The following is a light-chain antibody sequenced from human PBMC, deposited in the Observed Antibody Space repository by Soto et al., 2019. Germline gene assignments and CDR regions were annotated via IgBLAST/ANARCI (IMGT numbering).Light chain of an antibody. CDR3: QQYNSYSSLT. CDR2: DAS. CDR1: QNVNKW. Sequence: DIQMTQSPSTLSASVGDRVTITCRASQNVNKWLAWFQQKPGKVPKLLIFDASTLQTGVPSRFGGGGSGTEFTLTISGLQPDDFATYYCQQYNSYSSLTFGGGTKV. J-gene: IGKJ4*01. V-gene: IGKV1-5*01.